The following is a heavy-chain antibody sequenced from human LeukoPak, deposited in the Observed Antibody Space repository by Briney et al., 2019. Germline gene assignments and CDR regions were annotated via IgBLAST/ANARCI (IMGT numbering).Heavy chain of an antibody. D-gene: IGHD2-8*01. CDR1: GFTFRSYA. V-gene: IGHV3-23*01. Sequence: PGGSLRLSCAVSGFTFRSYAVSWVRQAPGKGLEWVSAISGSGGSTYYADSVKGRFTISRDNSKNTLYLQMNSLRAEDTAVYYCARDNAPDYWGQGTLVTVSS. J-gene: IGHJ4*02. CDR3: ARDNAPDY. CDR2: ISGSGGST.